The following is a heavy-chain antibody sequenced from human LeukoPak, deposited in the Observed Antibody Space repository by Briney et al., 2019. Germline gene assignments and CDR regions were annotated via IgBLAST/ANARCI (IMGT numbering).Heavy chain of an antibody. D-gene: IGHD1-26*01. CDR3: AKDRGFSGSSTFDF. CDR2: ISGSGGST. J-gene: IGHJ3*01. CDR1: GFTFSSHA. V-gene: IGHV3-23*01. Sequence: PGGSLRLSCAASGFTFSSHAMSWVRQAPGKGLEWVSGISGSGGSTFFADSVKGRFTISRDSSKNTLNLQMNSLRAEDTAVYYCAKDRGFSGSSTFDFWGQGTMVTVSS.